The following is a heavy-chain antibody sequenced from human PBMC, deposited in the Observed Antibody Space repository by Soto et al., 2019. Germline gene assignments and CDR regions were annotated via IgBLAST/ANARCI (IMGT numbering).Heavy chain of an antibody. CDR3: ARDPPTGTTLDWVDS. J-gene: IGHJ5*01. CDR1: GFSFSSDS. D-gene: IGHD1-7*01. CDR2: ISSSGSFM. V-gene: IGHV3-21*01. Sequence: GGSLRLSCAASGFSFSSDSIALVRQSAFKGLEWVSSISSSGSFMNYADSVKGRFTISRDNARNSLYLQMSGLKDEDTAVYYCARDPPTGTTLDWVDSWGQGALVTVSS.